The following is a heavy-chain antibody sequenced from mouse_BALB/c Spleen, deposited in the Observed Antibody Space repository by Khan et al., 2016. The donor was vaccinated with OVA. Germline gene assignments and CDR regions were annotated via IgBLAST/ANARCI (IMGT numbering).Heavy chain of an antibody. Sequence: VQLKQSGPELVKPGAAVKMSCKASGYTFTDYVISWVKQRTGQGPEWIGEIYPGSGSTYYNEKFKGKATLTADKSSNTAYMQLSSLTSEDSAVYFCARSYDGAWFAYWGQGTLVTVSA. V-gene: IGHV1-77*01. CDR1: GYTFTDYV. CDR2: IYPGSGST. CDR3: ARSYDGAWFAY. D-gene: IGHD1-1*01. J-gene: IGHJ3*01.